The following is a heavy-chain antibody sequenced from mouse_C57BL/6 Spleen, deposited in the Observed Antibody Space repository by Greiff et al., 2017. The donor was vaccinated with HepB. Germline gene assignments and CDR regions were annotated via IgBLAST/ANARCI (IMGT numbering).Heavy chain of an antibody. Sequence: EVQGVESGAELVKPGASVKLSCTASGFNITDYYMHWVKQRTEQGLEWIGRIDPEDGDTKYAQKFQGKATITAYTSSKTAYLKLSSLTSEDTAVSSCAPFYYCGCSFFAYWGQGTLVTVSA. CDR2: IDPEDGDT. D-gene: IGHD1-1*01. CDR3: APFYYCGCSFFAY. CDR1: GFNITDYY. V-gene: IGHV14-2*01. J-gene: IGHJ3*01.